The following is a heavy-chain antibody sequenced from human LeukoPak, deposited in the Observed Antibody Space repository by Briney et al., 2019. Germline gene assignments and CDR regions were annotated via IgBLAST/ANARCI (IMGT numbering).Heavy chain of an antibody. Sequence: QPGASLRLSCAASGFTFSSYAMSWVRQAPGKGLEWVSAISGSGGSTYYADSVKGRFTISRDNSKNTLYLQMNSLRAEDTAVYHCAKDRKMATIFYWGQGTLVTVSS. J-gene: IGHJ4*02. CDR3: AKDRKMATIFY. D-gene: IGHD5-24*01. CDR2: ISGSGGST. CDR1: GFTFSSYA. V-gene: IGHV3-23*01.